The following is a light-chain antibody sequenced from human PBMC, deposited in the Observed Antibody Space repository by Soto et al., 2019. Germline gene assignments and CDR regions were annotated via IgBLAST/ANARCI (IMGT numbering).Light chain of an antibody. CDR3: QLHDPSLPGYT. CDR1: QIVSSSH. CDR2: GVS. J-gene: IGKJ2*01. V-gene: IGKV3-20*01. Sequence: EVLLTQSPGTLSLSPGERATLSCRTSQIVSSSHLAWYQQKSGHAPRLLIYGVSSRATGIPDRFSGSGSGTDFTLIISRLEPEAFAVYYCQLHDPSLPGYTFGQGTKLEIK.